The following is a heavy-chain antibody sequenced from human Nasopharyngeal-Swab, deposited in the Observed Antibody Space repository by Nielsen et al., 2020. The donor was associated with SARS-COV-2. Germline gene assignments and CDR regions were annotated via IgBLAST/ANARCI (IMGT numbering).Heavy chain of an antibody. D-gene: IGHD4-17*01. CDR2: IYYSGST. CDR3: ARGTTVTTFFDYYGMDV. V-gene: IGHV4-39*07. CDR1: GGSISSSSYY. J-gene: IGHJ6*02. Sequence: SETLSLTCTVSGGSISSSSYYWGWIRQPPGKGLEWIGSIYYSGSTNYNPSLKSRVTISVDTSKNQFSLKLSSVTAADTAVYYCARGTTVTTFFDYYGMDVWGQGTTVTVSS.